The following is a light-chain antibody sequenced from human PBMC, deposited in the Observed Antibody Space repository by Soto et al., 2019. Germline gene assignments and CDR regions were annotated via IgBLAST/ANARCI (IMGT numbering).Light chain of an antibody. CDR1: SSDVGGYNY. V-gene: IGLV2-11*01. CDR2: DVS. Sequence: QSALTQPRSVSGSPGQSVSISCTGTSSDVGGYNYVSWYQQHPGKAPKLMIYDVSKRPSVVPERFSGSKSGNTASLTISGLQAGDEADYYCCSYGGRYTHYVFGTGTKLTVL. J-gene: IGLJ1*01. CDR3: CSYGGRYTHYV.